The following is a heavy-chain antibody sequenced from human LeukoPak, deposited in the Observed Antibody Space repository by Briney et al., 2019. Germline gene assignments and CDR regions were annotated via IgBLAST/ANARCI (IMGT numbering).Heavy chain of an antibody. CDR1: GFTFSSYA. J-gene: IGHJ4*02. CDR3: ARLISTSSSRFSDY. Sequence: GGSLRLSCAASGFTFSSYAMSWVRQAPGKGLEWVSAISISGENTYYADSVKGRFTISRDTSRNTLYLQVHSLRAEDTAVYYCARLISTSSSRFSDYWGQGTLVTVSS. CDR2: ISISGENT. V-gene: IGHV3-23*01. D-gene: IGHD6-6*01.